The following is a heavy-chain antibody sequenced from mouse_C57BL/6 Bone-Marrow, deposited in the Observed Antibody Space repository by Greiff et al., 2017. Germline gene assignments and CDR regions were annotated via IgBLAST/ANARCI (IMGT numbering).Heavy chain of an antibody. V-gene: IGHV1-82*01. D-gene: IGHD2-1*01. Sequence: QVQLQQSGPELVKPGASVKISCKASGYAFSSSWMNWVKQRPGKGLEWIGRIYPGDGDTNYNGKFKGKATLTADKSSSTAYMQLSSLTSEDSAVYFGARRTLVFDYWGQGTTLTVSS. CDR2: IYPGDGDT. CDR1: GYAFSSSW. CDR3: ARRTLVFDY. J-gene: IGHJ2*01.